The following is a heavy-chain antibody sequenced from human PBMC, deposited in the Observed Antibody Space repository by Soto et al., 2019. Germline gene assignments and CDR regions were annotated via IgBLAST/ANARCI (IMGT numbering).Heavy chain of an antibody. CDR1: GFSLSTRDVG. CDR3: AHCRGGVASF. CDR2: IYWDDDK. D-gene: IGHD3-16*01. Sequence: QITLNESGPTLVKPTQTLTLTCTFSGFSLSTRDVGVGWICQPPGKALEWLGVIYWDDDKSYSPSLKSRLTITKDTSKNQVVLRMTKMDPVDTATYYCAHCRGGVASFWGQGTLVTVSS. J-gene: IGHJ4*02. V-gene: IGHV2-5*02.